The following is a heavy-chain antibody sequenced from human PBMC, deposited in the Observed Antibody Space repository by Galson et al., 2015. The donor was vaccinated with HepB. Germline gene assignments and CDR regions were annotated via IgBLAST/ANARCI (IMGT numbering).Heavy chain of an antibody. V-gene: IGHV3-23*01. CDR3: AKGNDSRTVRPKGGGLLDS. Sequence: SLRLSCAASGFIFSSYAMSWVRQAPGKGLEWVSSISGSGISTLSADSVKGRFTISRDNSKNTLYLQMNSLRAEDTAVYYCAKGNDSRTVRPKGGGLLDSWGQGTLVTVSS. CDR2: ISGSGIST. J-gene: IGHJ5*02. D-gene: IGHD3-22*01. CDR1: GFIFSSYA.